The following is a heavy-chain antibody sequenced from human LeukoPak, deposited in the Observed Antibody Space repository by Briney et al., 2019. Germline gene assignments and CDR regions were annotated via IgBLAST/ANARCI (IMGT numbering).Heavy chain of an antibody. CDR1: GGSFSGYY. J-gene: IGHJ4*02. V-gene: IGHV4-34*01. CDR2: INHSGST. CDR3: ARDPAGITMIVATYDY. D-gene: IGHD3-22*01. Sequence: PSETLSLTCAVYGGSFSGYYWSWIRQPPGKGLEWIGEINHSGSTYYNPSLKSRVTISVDTSKNQFSLKLSSVTAADTAVYYCARDPAGITMIVATYDYWGQGTLVTVSS.